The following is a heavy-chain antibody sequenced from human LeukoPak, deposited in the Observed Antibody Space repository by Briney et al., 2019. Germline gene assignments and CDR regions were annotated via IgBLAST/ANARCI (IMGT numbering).Heavy chain of an antibody. CDR2: IIPIFGTA. CDR1: GGTFSSYA. J-gene: IGHJ4*02. D-gene: IGHD2-2*02. CDR3: ASVRYQLGYCSSTSCYSFDY. Sequence: GASVKVSCKASGGTFSSYAISWVRQAPGQGLEWMGGIIPIFGTANYAQKFQGRVTITADESTSTAYMELSSLGSEDTAVYYCASVRYQLGYCSSTSCYSFDYWGQGTLVTVSS. V-gene: IGHV1-69*01.